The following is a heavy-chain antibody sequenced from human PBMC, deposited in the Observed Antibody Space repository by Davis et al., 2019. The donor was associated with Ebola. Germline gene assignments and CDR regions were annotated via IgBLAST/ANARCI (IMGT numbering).Heavy chain of an antibody. D-gene: IGHD5-24*01. CDR2: INPNSGDT. CDR3: AREKGDGYNLHWFDP. CDR1: GYTFTGYY. J-gene: IGHJ5*02. Sequence: AASVKVSCKASGYTFTGYYMHWVRQAPGQGLEWMGWINPNSGDTNYAQKFQGWVTMTRDTSISTAYMELSRLRSDDTAVYYCAREKGDGYNLHWFDPWGQGTLVTVSS. V-gene: IGHV1-2*04.